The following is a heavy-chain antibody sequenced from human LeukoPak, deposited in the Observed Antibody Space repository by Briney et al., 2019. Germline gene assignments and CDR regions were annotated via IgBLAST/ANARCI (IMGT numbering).Heavy chain of an antibody. Sequence: ASVKVSCKASGYTFTGYYMHWVRQAPGQGLEWMGWINPNSGGTNYAQKVQGRVTMTRDTSISTAYMELSRLRSDDTAVYYCARDSTMYYYGSGSLGWFDPWGQGTLVTVSS. CDR1: GYTFTGYY. D-gene: IGHD3-10*01. CDR3: ARDSTMYYYGSGSLGWFDP. CDR2: INPNSGGT. V-gene: IGHV1-2*02. J-gene: IGHJ5*02.